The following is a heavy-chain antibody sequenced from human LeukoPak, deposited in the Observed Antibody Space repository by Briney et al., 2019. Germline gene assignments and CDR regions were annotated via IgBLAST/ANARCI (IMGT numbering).Heavy chain of an antibody. CDR3: VRALGDYWGQGDY. Sequence: GGSLRLSCAASGFTFSNHWMYWVRQGPGKGLVWISDIDTDGSSTSYADSVKGRFTISRDNAKDTLYLQMNSLGAADTAVYYCVRALGDYWGQGDYWGQGTLVTVSS. J-gene: IGHJ4*02. CDR1: GFTFSNHW. CDR2: IDTDGSST. V-gene: IGHV3-74*01. D-gene: IGHD3-16*01.